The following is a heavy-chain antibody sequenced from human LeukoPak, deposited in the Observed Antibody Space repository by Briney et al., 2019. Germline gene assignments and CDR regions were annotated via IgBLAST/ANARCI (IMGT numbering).Heavy chain of an antibody. Sequence: GASVKVSCKASGGTFSSYAISWVRQAPGQGLEWMGGIIPIFGTANYAQKFQGRVTITTDESTSAAYMELSSLRSEDTAVYYCARPSYYVTWDIVVVDAFDIWGQGTMVTVSS. CDR1: GGTFSSYA. CDR2: IIPIFGTA. V-gene: IGHV1-69*05. J-gene: IGHJ3*02. D-gene: IGHD2-2*01. CDR3: ARPSYYVTWDIVVVDAFDI.